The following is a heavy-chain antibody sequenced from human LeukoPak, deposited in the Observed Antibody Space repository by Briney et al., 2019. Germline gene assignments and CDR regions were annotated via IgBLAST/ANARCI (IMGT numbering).Heavy chain of an antibody. J-gene: IGHJ4*02. CDR2: INPNSGGT. CDR1: GYTFTGYY. D-gene: IGHD3-10*01. Sequence: ASVKVSCKASGYTFTGYYMHWVRQAPGQGLEWMGWINPNSGGTNYAQKFQGRVTMTRDTSISTAYMELSRLRSDDTAVYYCARDDGSGSGSPSEFWGQGTLVTVSS. V-gene: IGHV1-2*02. CDR3: ARDDGSGSGSPSEF.